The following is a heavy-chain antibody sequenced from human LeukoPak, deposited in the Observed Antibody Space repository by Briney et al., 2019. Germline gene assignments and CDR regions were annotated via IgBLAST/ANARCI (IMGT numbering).Heavy chain of an antibody. V-gene: IGHV7-4-1*02. Sequence: GASVKVSCKASGYTFTSYAMNWVRQAPGQGLEWMGWINTKTENPTYAQGFTGRFVFSLDTSVSTTYLQISSLKAEDTAVYYCARADQWPPPYYYYYMDVWGKGTTVTISS. J-gene: IGHJ6*03. CDR1: GYTFTSYA. CDR2: INTKTENP. CDR3: ARADQWPPPYYYYYMDV. D-gene: IGHD6-19*01.